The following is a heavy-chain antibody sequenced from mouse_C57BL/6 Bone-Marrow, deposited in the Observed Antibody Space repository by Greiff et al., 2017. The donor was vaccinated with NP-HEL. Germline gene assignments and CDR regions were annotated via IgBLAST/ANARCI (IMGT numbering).Heavy chain of an antibody. CDR3: ARRIYYDYGYWYFDV. CDR2: IYPGDGDT. D-gene: IGHD2-4*01. CDR1: GYAFSSSW. V-gene: IGHV1-82*01. Sequence: QVQLKESGPELVKPGASVKISCKASGYAFSSSWMNWVKQRPGKGLEWIGRIYPGDGDTNYNGKFKGKATLTADKSSSTAYMQLSSLTSEDSAVYFCARRIYYDYGYWYFDVWGTGTTVTVSS. J-gene: IGHJ1*03.